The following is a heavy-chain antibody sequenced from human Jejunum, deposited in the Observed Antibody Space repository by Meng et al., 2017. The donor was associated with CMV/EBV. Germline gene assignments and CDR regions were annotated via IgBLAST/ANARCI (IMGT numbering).Heavy chain of an antibody. J-gene: IGHJ4*02. D-gene: IGHD1-26*01. CDR3: AKDGGSYLDYYFDY. Sequence: EYTFTDYYMQWVRQAPGQGLEWMGWINPNTGDTNYAQKFQGRVTMTRGMSINTVYMELTRLRSDDTAVYYCAKDGGSYLDYYFDYWGQGTRVTVSS. V-gene: IGHV1-2*02. CDR1: EYTFTDYY. CDR2: INPNTGDT.